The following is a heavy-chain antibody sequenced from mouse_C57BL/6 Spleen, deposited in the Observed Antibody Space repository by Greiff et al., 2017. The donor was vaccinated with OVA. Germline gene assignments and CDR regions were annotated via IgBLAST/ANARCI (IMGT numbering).Heavy chain of an antibody. CDR2: IDPENGDT. V-gene: IGHV14-4*01. CDR1: GFNIKDDY. D-gene: IGHD2-1*01. CDR3: TTGGNYDY. J-gene: IGHJ2*01. Sequence: VQLQQSGAELVRPGASVKLSCTAPGFNIKDDYMHWVKQRPEQGLEWIGWIDPENGDTEYASKFQGKATITADTSSNTAYLQLSSLTSEDTAVYYCTTGGNYDYWGQGTTLTVSS.